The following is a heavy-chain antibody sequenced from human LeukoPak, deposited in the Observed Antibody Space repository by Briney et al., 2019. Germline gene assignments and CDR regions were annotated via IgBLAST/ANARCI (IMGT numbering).Heavy chain of an antibody. J-gene: IGHJ4*02. V-gene: IGHV3-30-3*01. D-gene: IGHD3-22*01. Sequence: PGGSLRLSCAASGFTFSDYAVHWVRQAPGKGLEWVAVISYDGSYKYYADSVKGRFTISRDNSKNTLYLQMNSLRAEDTAVYYCARAEEDYYDSSGYYTIGDYWGQGTLVTVSS. CDR2: ISYDGSYK. CDR1: GFTFSDYA. CDR3: ARAEEDYYDSSGYYTIGDY.